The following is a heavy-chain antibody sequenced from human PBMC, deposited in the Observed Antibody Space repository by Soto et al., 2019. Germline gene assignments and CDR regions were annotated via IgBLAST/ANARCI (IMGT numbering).Heavy chain of an antibody. J-gene: IGHJ4*02. V-gene: IGHV3-64D*08. CDR2: ISSNGGST. Sequence: GGSLRLSCSASGFTFSSYAMHWVRQAPGKGQEYVSAISSNGGSTYYADSVKGRFTISRDNSKKTLYLQMSSLRAEDTVVYYCVNLIPELVFNYFDYWGQGTLVTVSS. D-gene: IGHD1-7*01. CDR1: GFTFSSYA. CDR3: VNLIPELVFNYFDY.